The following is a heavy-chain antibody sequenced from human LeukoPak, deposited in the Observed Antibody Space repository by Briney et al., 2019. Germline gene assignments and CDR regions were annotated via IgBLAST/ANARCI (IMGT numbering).Heavy chain of an antibody. Sequence: GGSLRLSCAASGFTFSTYAMYWVRQAPGKGLEWVSGIFCSGGSTHYADSVKGRFTISRDNSKNTVYLQMNSLRAEDTAVYYCAKTTTGYSSGRFPGWPVDYWGQGTLVTVSS. D-gene: IGHD6-19*01. CDR3: AKTTTGYSSGRFPGWPVDY. CDR2: IFCSGGST. V-gene: IGHV3-23*01. J-gene: IGHJ4*02. CDR1: GFTFSTYA.